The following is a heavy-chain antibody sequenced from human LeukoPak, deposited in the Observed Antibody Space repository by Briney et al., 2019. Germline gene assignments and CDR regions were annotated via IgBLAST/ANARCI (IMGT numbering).Heavy chain of an antibody. D-gene: IGHD2-2*01. Sequence: GESLKISCKGSGYSFTSYWIGWVRQMPGKGLEWMGIIYPGDSDTRYSPSFQGQVTISADESISTAYLQWSSLKASDTAMYYCARSGYCSATRCSGFDNWGQGTLVTVSS. V-gene: IGHV5-51*01. J-gene: IGHJ4*02. CDR2: IYPGDSDT. CDR3: ARSGYCSATRCSGFDN. CDR1: GYSFTSYW.